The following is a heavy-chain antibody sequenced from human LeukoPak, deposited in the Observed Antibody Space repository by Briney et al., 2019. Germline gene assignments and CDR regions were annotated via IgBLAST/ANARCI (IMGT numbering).Heavy chain of an antibody. CDR1: GYTFTSYY. D-gene: IGHD1-26*01. Sequence: ASVKVSCKASGYTFTSYYMHWVRQAPGRGLEWMGIINPSGGSTSYAQKFQGRVTMTRDTSTSTVYMELSSLRSEDTAVYYCASVGATIQSFDYWGQGTLVTVSS. J-gene: IGHJ4*02. V-gene: IGHV1-46*01. CDR2: INPSGGST. CDR3: ASVGATIQSFDY.